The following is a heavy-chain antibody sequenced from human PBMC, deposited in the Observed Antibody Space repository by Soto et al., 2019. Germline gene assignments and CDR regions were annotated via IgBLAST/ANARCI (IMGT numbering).Heavy chain of an antibody. CDR2: TRNTANRYTT. Sequence: DVQLVESGGGLVQPGGSLRLSCAVSGFTFSDPYMDWVRQAPGKGLEWVGRTRNTANRYTTEYAASVKGRFTVSRDDSKSSLYLQMNSLTTEDTAIYYCARSTGNHRYFDLWGRGTLVTVSS. CDR3: ARSTGNHRYFDL. V-gene: IGHV3-72*01. D-gene: IGHD3-9*01. J-gene: IGHJ2*01. CDR1: GFTFSDPY.